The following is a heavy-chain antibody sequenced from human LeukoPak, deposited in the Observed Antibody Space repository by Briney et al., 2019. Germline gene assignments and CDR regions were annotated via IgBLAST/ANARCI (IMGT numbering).Heavy chain of an antibody. CDR1: GGSISSGGYS. V-gene: IGHV4-30-2*01. Sequence: SETLSLTCAVSGGSISSGGYSWSWIRQPPGQGLEWIGYIYHSGSTYYNPSLKSRVTISVDRSKNQFSLKLSSVTAADTAVYYCAREDSGYFFDPWGQGTLVTVSS. CDR2: IYHSGST. CDR3: AREDSGYFFDP. D-gene: IGHD3-22*01. J-gene: IGHJ5*02.